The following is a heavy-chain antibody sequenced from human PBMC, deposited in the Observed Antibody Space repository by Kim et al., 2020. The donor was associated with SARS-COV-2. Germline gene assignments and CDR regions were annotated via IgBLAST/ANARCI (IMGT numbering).Heavy chain of an antibody. D-gene: IGHD6-13*01. CDR1: GFTFSDYY. J-gene: IGHJ4*02. CDR3: ARVLLGSSSWYYFDC. V-gene: IGHV3-11*05. CDR2: ISSSSSYT. Sequence: GGSLRLSCAASGFTFSDYYMSWIRQAPGKGLEWVSYISSSSSYTNYADSVKGRFTISRDNAKNSLYLQMNSLRAEDPAVYYCARVLLGSSSWYYFDCWGQGTLVTVSS.